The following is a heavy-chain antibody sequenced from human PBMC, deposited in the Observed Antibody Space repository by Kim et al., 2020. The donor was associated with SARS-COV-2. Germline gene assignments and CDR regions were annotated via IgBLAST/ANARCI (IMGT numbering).Heavy chain of an antibody. CDR3: ARDHMWAFDY. Sequence: GGSLRLSCAASGFTFSTYSMNWVRQAPGKGLEWVSYISSTYGIHYGDSVKGRFTTSRDNAKNSLYLQMNSLRDDDTALHYCARDHMWAFDYWGQGTLVTV. CDR1: GFTFSTYS. J-gene: IGHJ4*02. D-gene: IGHD1-26*01. V-gene: IGHV3-48*02. CDR2: ISSTYGI.